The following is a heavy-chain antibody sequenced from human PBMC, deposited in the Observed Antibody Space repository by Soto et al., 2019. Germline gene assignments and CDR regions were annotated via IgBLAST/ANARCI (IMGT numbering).Heavy chain of an antibody. CDR1: GDSIGSSNHY. V-gene: IGHV4-39*01. CDR3: ATQVSVPAYYFDY. Sequence: QLQLQESGPGLVRPSETLSLTCTVSGDSIGSSNHYWGWIRQPPGKGLEWIGNIYYSGSTYYNPSLKSRVTVSVDTSKNQFSLKLISVTAADTAVYYCATQVSVPAYYFDYWGQGALVTVSS. CDR2: IYYSGST. J-gene: IGHJ4*02. D-gene: IGHD6-19*01.